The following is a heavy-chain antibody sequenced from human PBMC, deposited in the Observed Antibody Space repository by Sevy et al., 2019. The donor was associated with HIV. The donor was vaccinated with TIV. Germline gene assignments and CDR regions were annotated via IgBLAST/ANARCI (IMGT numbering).Heavy chain of an antibody. CDR2: MNPNNGNT. J-gene: IGHJ6*02. Sequence: ASVKVSCKAAGYSFTNFDINWVRQATGQGLEWMGWMNPNNGNTHYAQKFQGRVTMTRSSSANTAYMELSSLTSEDTAIYYCARARLDYEFWSGSYFSRAPGGYKYYAMDVWGQGTTVTVSS. V-gene: IGHV1-8*01. CDR3: ARARLDYEFWSGSYFSRAPGGYKYYAMDV. D-gene: IGHD3-3*01. CDR1: GYSFTNFD.